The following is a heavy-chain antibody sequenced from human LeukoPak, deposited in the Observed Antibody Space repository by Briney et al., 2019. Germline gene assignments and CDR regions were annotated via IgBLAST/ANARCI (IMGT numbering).Heavy chain of an antibody. CDR2: IRPDGGKK. CDR1: GLTFSTCA. Sequence: VGSLRLSCLASGLTFSTCAMHWVRQAPGRGLEWLTLIRPDGGKKFYSDSVKGRFTVSRDNFKNMLYLEMNSLRSEDTAVYYCVKDDPVLHFWGQGTLVSVSS. V-gene: IGHV3-30*02. J-gene: IGHJ4*02. CDR3: VKDDPVLHF.